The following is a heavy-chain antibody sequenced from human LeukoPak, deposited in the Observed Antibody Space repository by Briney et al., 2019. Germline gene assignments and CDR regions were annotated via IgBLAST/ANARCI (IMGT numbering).Heavy chain of an antibody. CDR2: IYYSGST. Sequence: SETLSLTCTVSGGSISSGSYYWGWIRQPPGKGLEWIGSIYYSGSTYYNPSLKSRVTISVDTSKNHFSLKLSSVTAADTAVYYCARFKYSSENWFDPWGQGTLVTVSS. J-gene: IGHJ5*02. CDR1: GGSISSGSYY. CDR3: ARFKYSSENWFDP. D-gene: IGHD6-25*01. V-gene: IGHV4-39*02.